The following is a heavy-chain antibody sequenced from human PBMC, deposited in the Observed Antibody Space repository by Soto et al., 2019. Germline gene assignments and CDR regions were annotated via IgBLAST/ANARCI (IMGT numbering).Heavy chain of an antibody. D-gene: IGHD6-13*01. J-gene: IGHJ4*02. CDR1: GYGFTYYW. CDR2: MYPDSSDI. Sequence: EVQLVQSGAEVKHPGESLKISCQGSGYGFTYYWIAWMRQMPGKCLEWMGIMYPDSSDIKYSPSFQGQVTISADKSISTAYLQWSSLKASDTAIYYCARHVQTSSWTNFDLWGQGTLVTVSS. CDR3: ARHVQTSSWTNFDL. V-gene: IGHV5-51*01.